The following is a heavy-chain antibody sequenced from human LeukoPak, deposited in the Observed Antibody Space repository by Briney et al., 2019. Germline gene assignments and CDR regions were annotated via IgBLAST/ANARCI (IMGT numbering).Heavy chain of an antibody. J-gene: IGHJ5*02. CDR2: IYYSGST. D-gene: IGHD2-2*01. CDR3: ARVVRNIVVVPAAIWFDP. CDR1: GGSISSYY. V-gene: IGHV4-59*01. Sequence: SETLSLTCTVSGGSISSYYWSWIRQPPGKGLEWIGYIYYSGSTNYNPSLKSRVTISVDTSKNQFSLKLSSVTAADTAVYYCARVVRNIVVVPAAIWFDPWSQGTLVTVSS.